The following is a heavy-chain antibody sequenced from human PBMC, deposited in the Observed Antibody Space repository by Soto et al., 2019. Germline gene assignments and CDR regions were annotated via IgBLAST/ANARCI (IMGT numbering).Heavy chain of an antibody. V-gene: IGHV4-59*08. CDR2: IYYSGST. D-gene: IGHD5-18*01. CDR1: GGSISNYY. CDR3: ARTLIGSGFGPLDY. Sequence: PSETLSLTCTVSGGSISNYYWNWIRQPPGKELVWIGYIYYSGSTNYNPSLKSRVAISVDTSKNHFSLELSSVTAADTAVYYCARTLIGSGFGPLDYWGQGTPVTVSS. J-gene: IGHJ4*02.